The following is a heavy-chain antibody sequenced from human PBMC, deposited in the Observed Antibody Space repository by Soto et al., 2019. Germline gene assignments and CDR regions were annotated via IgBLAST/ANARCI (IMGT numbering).Heavy chain of an antibody. CDR1: GGTFSSYT. CDR2: IIPILGIA. J-gene: IGHJ4*02. V-gene: IGHV1-69*08. CDR3: ARDQGDGYNSLDY. Sequence: QVQLVQSGAEVKKPGSSVKVSCKASGGTFSSYTIIWVRQAPGQGLEWMGRIIPILGIANYAQKFQGRVTITADKSTSTAYMELSSLRSEDTAVYYCARDQGDGYNSLDYWGQGTLVTVSS. D-gene: IGHD5-12*01.